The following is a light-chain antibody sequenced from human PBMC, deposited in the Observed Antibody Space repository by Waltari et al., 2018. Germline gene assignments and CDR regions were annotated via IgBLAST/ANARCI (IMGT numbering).Light chain of an antibody. CDR3: QKYNSAPLFT. J-gene: IGKJ3*01. Sequence: DIQMTQSPSSLSASEGDRVTITCRASQGISNYLAWYQQKPGKVPKLLIYAASTLQSGVPSRFSGSGSGTDFTLTISSLQPEDVATYYCQKYNSAPLFTFGPGTKVDIK. V-gene: IGKV1-27*01. CDR1: QGISNY. CDR2: AAS.